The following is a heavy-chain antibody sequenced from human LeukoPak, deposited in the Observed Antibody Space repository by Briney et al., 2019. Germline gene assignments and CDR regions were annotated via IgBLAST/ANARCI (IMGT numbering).Heavy chain of an antibody. D-gene: IGHD3-9*01. CDR3: ARGYDILTGTDY. Sequence: ASVKVPCKASGYTFTGYYMHWVRQAPGQGLEWMGWINPNSGGTNYAQKFQGRVTMTRDTSISTAYMELSRLRSDDTAAYYCARGYDILTGTDYWGQGTLVTVSS. J-gene: IGHJ4*02. CDR1: GYTFTGYY. V-gene: IGHV1-2*02. CDR2: INPNSGGT.